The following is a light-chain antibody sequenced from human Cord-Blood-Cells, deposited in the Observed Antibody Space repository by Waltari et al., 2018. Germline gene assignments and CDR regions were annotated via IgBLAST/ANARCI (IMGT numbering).Light chain of an antibody. CDR3: AAWDDSLSGVV. CDR2: RNN. J-gene: IGLJ3*02. V-gene: IGLV1-47*01. Sequence: QSVLTQPHSASGTPGQRVTISCSGSSSTIGSNYVYWYQQLTGTAPKLLIYRNNQRPSGVPDRFSGSKSGTSASLAISGLRSEDEADYYCAAWDDSLSGVVFGGGTKLTVL. CDR1: SSTIGSNY.